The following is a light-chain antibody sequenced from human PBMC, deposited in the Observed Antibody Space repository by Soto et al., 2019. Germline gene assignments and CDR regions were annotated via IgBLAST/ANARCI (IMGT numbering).Light chain of an antibody. CDR1: QSIRSY. CDR3: QQSYSTPPWT. CDR2: DAS. Sequence: IEVTQSPSSLSASVGDKVTITCRASQSIRSYLNWVQQKPGKAPKLLIYDASSLQTGVPSRFSGSGSGTDFSLTISSLQPEDFATYYCQQSYSTPPWTFGQGTKVDI. J-gene: IGKJ1*01. V-gene: IGKV1-39*01.